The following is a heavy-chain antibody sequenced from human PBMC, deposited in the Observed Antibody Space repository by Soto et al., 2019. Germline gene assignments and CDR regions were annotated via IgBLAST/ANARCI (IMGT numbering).Heavy chain of an antibody. CDR2: IYPDNSDT. Sequence: KGLEWMGLIYPDNSDTRYSPSFQGQVTLSADKSINTAYLQWSTLKASDTAMYYCPGVGGPGLSHNWFDSRGQGSPVTVSS. CDR3: PGVGGPGLSHNWFDS. D-gene: IGHD3-16*01. V-gene: IGHV5-51*01. J-gene: IGHJ5*01.